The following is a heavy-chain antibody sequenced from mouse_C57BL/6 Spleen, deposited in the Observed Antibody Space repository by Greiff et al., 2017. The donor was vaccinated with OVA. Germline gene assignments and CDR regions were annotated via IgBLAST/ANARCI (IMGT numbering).Heavy chain of an antibody. D-gene: IGHD1-2*01. CDR3: ASDGLRRFAY. J-gene: IGHJ3*01. CDR2: IDPSDSDT. Sequence: VQLQQPGAELVRPGSSVKLSCKASGYTFTSYWMHWVKQRPVQGLEWIGNIDPSDSDTHYNQKFKDKATLTVDKSSNTAYMQLSSLTSEDSAVYCCASDGLRRFAYWGQGTLVTVSA. V-gene: IGHV1-52*01. CDR1: GYTFTSYW.